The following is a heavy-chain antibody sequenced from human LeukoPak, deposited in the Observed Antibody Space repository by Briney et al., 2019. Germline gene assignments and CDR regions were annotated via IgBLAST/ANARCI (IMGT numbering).Heavy chain of an antibody. Sequence: SETLSLTCTVSGGSISSSSYYWGWIRQPPGKGLEWIGSIYYSGSTYYNPSLKGRVTISVDTSKNQFSLKLSSVTAADTAVYYCARGDSGYDYKLDYWGQGTLVTVSS. V-gene: IGHV4-39*07. CDR3: ARGDSGYDYKLDY. CDR2: IYYSGST. CDR1: GGSISSSSYY. J-gene: IGHJ4*02. D-gene: IGHD5-12*01.